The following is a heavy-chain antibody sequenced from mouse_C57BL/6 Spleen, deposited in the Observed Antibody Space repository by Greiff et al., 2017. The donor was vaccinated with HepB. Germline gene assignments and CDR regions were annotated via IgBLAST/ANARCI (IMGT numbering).Heavy chain of an antibody. V-gene: IGHV1-9*01. Sequence: QVQLKQSGAELMKPGASVKLSCKATGYTFTGYWIEWVKQRPGHGLEWIGEILPGSGSTNYNEKFKGKATFTADTSSNTAYMQLSSLTTEDSAIYYCARDWGVHYYGSSGDYWGQGTTLTVSS. CDR1: GYTFTGYW. CDR3: ARDWGVHYYGSSGDY. J-gene: IGHJ2*01. CDR2: ILPGSGST. D-gene: IGHD1-1*01.